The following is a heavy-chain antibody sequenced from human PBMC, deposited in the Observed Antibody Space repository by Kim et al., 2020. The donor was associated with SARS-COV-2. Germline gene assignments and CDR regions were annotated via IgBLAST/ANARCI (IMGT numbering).Heavy chain of an antibody. CDR1: GYTFTSYH. CDR2: LKSSGGTT. V-gene: IGHV1-46*01. Sequence: ASVKVSCKASGYTFTSYHMHWVRQAPGQWLEWMGILKSSGGTTLYAQKFQGRVTMTSDTSASTVYMELTSLRSDDTAVYYCAREREATYYFDYWGQGTLV. D-gene: IGHD1-26*01. CDR3: AREREATYYFDY. J-gene: IGHJ4*02.